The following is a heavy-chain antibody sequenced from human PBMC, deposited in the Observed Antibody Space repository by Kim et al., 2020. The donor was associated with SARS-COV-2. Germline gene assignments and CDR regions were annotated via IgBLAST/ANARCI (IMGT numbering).Heavy chain of an antibody. CDR3: ARIAVAGTSDAVDI. J-gene: IGHJ3*02. D-gene: IGHD6-19*01. V-gene: IGHV4-59*01. Sequence: NPSVKRRVTISVDTTKNQLALKLSSVTAADTAVYYCARIAVAGTSDAVDIWGQGTMVTVSS.